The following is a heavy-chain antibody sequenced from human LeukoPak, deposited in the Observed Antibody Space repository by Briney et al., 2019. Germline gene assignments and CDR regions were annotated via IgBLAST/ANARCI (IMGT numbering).Heavy chain of an antibody. CDR3: ATMLRKAARPRGISAAFDI. J-gene: IGHJ3*02. D-gene: IGHD6-6*01. V-gene: IGHV1-8*03. Sequence: ASVKVSCKASGYTFTSYDINWVRQATGQGLEWMGWMNPNSGNTGYAQKFQGRVTITRNTSISTAYMELSSLRSEDTAVYYCATMLRKAARPRGISAAFDIWGQGTMVTVSS. CDR1: GYTFTSYD. CDR2: MNPNSGNT.